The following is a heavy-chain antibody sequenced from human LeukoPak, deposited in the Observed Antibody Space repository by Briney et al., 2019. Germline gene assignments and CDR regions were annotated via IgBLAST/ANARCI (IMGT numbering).Heavy chain of an antibody. CDR2: INHSGST. D-gene: IGHD2-2*01. J-gene: IGHJ6*03. Sequence: SETLSLTCAVYGGSFSSYYWSWICQPPGKGLEWIGEINHSGSTNYNPSLKSRVTISVDKSKKQFSLKLSSVTAADTAVYYCARSSSTSPSYYYMDVWGKGTTVTISS. V-gene: IGHV4-34*01. CDR3: ARSSSTSPSYYYMDV. CDR1: GGSFSSYY.